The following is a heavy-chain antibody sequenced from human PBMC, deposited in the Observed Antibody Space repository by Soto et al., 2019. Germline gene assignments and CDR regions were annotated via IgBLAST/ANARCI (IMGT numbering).Heavy chain of an antibody. CDR2: IYYSGST. V-gene: IGHV4-31*03. CDR3: ARDYNNWFDP. CDR1: GGSISSGGYY. Sequence: PSETLSLTCTVSGGSISSGGYYWSWIRQHPGKGLEWIGYIYYSGSTYYNPSLKSRVTISVDASKNQFSLKLSSVTAADTAVYYCARDYNNWFDPWGQGTLVTVSS. J-gene: IGHJ5*02.